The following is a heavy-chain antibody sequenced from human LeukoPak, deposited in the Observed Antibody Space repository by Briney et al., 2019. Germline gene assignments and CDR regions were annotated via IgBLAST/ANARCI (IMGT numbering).Heavy chain of an antibody. CDR2: INHSGST. CDR1: GGSISSSSYY. CDR3: ARLRGSPFLWFGELFSSVRYYYYMDV. D-gene: IGHD3-10*01. J-gene: IGHJ6*03. V-gene: IGHV4-39*07. Sequence: SETLSLTCTVSGGSISSSSYYWSWIRQPPGKGLEWIGEINHSGSTNYNPSLKSRVTISVDTSKNQFSLKLSSVTAADTAVYYCARLRGSPFLWFGELFSSVRYYYYMDVWGKGTTVTISS.